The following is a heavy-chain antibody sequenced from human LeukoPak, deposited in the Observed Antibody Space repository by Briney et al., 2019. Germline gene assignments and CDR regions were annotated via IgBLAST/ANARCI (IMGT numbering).Heavy chain of an antibody. D-gene: IGHD1-26*01. V-gene: IGHV1-69*04. CDR3: ARWMGATGSNWFDP. CDR1: GGTFSSYA. Sequence: GASVKVSCKVSGGTFSSYAVSWVRQAPGQGLEWMGRIIPILGIANYAQKFQGRVTITADKSTSTAYMELSSLRSEDTAVYYCARWMGATGSNWFDPWGQGTLVTVSS. J-gene: IGHJ5*02. CDR2: IIPILGIA.